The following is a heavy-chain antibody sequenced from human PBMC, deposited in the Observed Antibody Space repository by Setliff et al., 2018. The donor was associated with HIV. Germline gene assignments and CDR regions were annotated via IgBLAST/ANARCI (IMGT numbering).Heavy chain of an antibody. CDR2: IIHSGGT. CDR3: ARGGLGVVGAIDY. Sequence: SETLSLTCAVYGGSISGYYWTWIRQPPGRGLEWIGEIIHSGGTNYNRSLKSRVTTSVDTSKDQFSLNLSSVTAADTAVYYCARGGLGVVGAIDYWSQGTLVTVSS. CDR1: GGSISGYY. D-gene: IGHD2-15*01. J-gene: IGHJ4*02. V-gene: IGHV4-34*01.